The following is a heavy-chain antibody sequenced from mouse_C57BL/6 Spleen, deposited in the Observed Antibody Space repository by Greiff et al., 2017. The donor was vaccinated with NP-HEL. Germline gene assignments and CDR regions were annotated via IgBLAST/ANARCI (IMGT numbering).Heavy chain of an antibody. CDR2: FYPGSGSI. D-gene: IGHD2-10*02. V-gene: IGHV1-62-2*01. CDR3: ARHETGYGNFYYYAMDY. J-gene: IGHJ4*01. CDR1: GYTFTEYT. Sequence: QVQLKESGAELVKPGASVKLSCKASGYTFTEYTIHWVKQRSGQGLEWIGWFYPGSGSIKYNEKFKDKATLTADQSSSTVYMELSRLTSEDSAVYCCARHETGYGNFYYYAMDYWGQGTSVTVSS.